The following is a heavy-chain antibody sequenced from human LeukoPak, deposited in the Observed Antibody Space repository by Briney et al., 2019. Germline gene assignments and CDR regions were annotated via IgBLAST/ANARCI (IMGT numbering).Heavy chain of an antibody. CDR3: ARASLGGYNRGAYYFDY. J-gene: IGHJ4*02. CDR2: IYHSGST. D-gene: IGHD5-24*01. Sequence: SETLSLTCTVSGYSISSGYYWGWIRQPPGKGLEWIGSIYHSGSTYYNPSLKSRVTISVDTSKNQFSLKLSSVTAADTAVYYCARASLGGYNRGAYYFDYWGQGTLVTVSS. CDR1: GYSISSGYY. V-gene: IGHV4-38-2*02.